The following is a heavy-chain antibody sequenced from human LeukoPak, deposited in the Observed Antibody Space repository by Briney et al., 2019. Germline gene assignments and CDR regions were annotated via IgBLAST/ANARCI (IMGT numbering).Heavy chain of an antibody. CDR3: TASDHLYCSSISCHFDY. CDR1: GFTFSSYG. CDR2: IQSRNYGGTT. Sequence: GSLRLSCAASGFTFSSYGMSWVRQAPGKGLEWVGFIQSRNYGGTTQHAASVKGRFTISRDDSKSIAYLQMNSLKTEDTAVYYCTASDHLYCSSISCHFDYWGQGTLVTVSS. D-gene: IGHD2-2*01. V-gene: IGHV3-49*04. J-gene: IGHJ4*02.